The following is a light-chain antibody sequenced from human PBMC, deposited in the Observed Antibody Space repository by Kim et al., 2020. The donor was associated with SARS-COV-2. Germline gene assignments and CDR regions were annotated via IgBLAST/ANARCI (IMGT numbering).Light chain of an antibody. CDR3: MQGTPWPPLP. V-gene: IGKV2-30*02. CDR2: KVS. J-gene: IGKJ1*01. CDR1: QSLVHSDGNTY. Sequence: DVVMTQSPLSLPVSLGQPASISCRSSQSLVHSDGNTYLNWFLQRPGQSPRRLIYKVSNRDSGVPDRFSGSGSGTDFTLKISRVEAEDVGIYSCMQGTPWPPLPFGPVTQVDI.